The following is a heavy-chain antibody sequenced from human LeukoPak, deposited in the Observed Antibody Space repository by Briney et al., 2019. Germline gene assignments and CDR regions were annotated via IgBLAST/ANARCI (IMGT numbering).Heavy chain of an antibody. CDR1: GFTFSTYS. CDR3: ARDRRAPYYGFRSGYIDHYYMDV. J-gene: IGHJ6*03. Sequence: GGSLRLSCAASGFTFSTYSMNWVRQAPGKGLEWVSSISTTSTYIHYADSVKGRFTISRDNAKNSLYLQMNSLRAEDTAVYYCARDRRAPYYGFRSGYIDHYYMDVWGKGTTVTVSS. CDR2: ISTTSTYI. D-gene: IGHD3-3*01. V-gene: IGHV3-21*01.